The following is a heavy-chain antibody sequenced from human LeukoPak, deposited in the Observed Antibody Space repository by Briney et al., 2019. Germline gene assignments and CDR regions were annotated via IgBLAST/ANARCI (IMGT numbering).Heavy chain of an antibody. CDR2: ISSSGSTI. V-gene: IGHV3-48*03. Sequence: GGSLRLSCAASGFTFSSYEMNWVRQAPGKGLEWVSYISSSGSTIYYADSVKGRFTISRNNAKNSLYLQMNSLRAEDTAVYYCARVPAGVIGMKDAFDIWGQGTMVTVSS. J-gene: IGHJ3*02. CDR3: ARVPAGVIGMKDAFDI. D-gene: IGHD3-16*02. CDR1: GFTFSSYE.